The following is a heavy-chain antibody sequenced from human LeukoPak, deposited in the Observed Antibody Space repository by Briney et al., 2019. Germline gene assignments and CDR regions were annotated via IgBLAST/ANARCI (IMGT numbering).Heavy chain of an antibody. D-gene: IGHD6-19*01. Sequence: GGSLRLSCAASGFTFSSYSMNWVRQAPGKGLEWVSSISSSSSYIYYADSVKGRFTISRDNAKNSLYLQMNSLRAEDTAVYYCARDTDSSGWIETPNFDYWGQGTLVTVSS. CDR1: GFTFSSYS. V-gene: IGHV3-21*01. CDR2: ISSSSSYI. CDR3: ARDTDSSGWIETPNFDY. J-gene: IGHJ4*02.